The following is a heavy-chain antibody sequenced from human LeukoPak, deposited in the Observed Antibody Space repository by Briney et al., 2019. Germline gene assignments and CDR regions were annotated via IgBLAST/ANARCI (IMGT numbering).Heavy chain of an antibody. D-gene: IGHD6-13*01. Sequence: PGGSLRLSCAASGFTVSSNYMSWVRRAPGKGLEWVPVTYSGGSTYYADSVKGRFTISRHNSKNTLYLQMNSLRAEDTAVYYCARDGPIAAAGNYYYYGMDVWGQGTTVTVSS. CDR1: GFTVSSNY. CDR2: TYSGGST. CDR3: ARDGPIAAAGNYYYYGMDV. J-gene: IGHJ6*02. V-gene: IGHV3-53*04.